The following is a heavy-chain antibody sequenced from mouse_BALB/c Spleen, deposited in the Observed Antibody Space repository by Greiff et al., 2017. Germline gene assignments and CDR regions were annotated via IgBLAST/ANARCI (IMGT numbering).Heavy chain of an antibody. CDR3: TRVYGSSYYFDY. CDR2: IYPSDSYT. Sequence: QVQLQQPGAELVRPGASVKLSCKASGYTFTSYWINWVKQRPGQGLEWIGNIYPSDSYTNYNQKFKDKATLTVDKSSSTAYMQLSSPTSEASAVYYCTRVYGSSYYFDYWGQGTTLTVSA. CDR1: GYTFTSYW. J-gene: IGHJ2*01. V-gene: IGHV1-69*02. D-gene: IGHD1-1*01.